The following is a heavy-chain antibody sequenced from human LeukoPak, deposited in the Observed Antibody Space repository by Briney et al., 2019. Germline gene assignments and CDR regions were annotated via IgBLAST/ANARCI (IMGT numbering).Heavy chain of an antibody. CDR1: GGSISSGDYY. J-gene: IGHJ4*02. CDR2: IYYSGST. D-gene: IGHD5-24*01. V-gene: IGHV4-30-4*01. Sequence: SQTLSLTCTVSGGSISSGDYYWSWIRQPPGKGLEWIGCIYYSGSTYYNPSLKSRVTISVDTSKNQFSLKLSSVTAADTAVYYCARVSSRWLQDYYFDYWGQGTLVTVSS. CDR3: ARVSSRWLQDYYFDY.